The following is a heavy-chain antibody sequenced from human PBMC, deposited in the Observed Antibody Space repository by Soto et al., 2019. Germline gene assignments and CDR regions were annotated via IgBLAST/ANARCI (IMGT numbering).Heavy chain of an antibody. Sequence: SETLSLTCTVSGGSISSSSYYWGRIRQPPGKGLEWIGSIYYSGSTYYNPSLKSRVTISVDTSKNQFSLKLSSVTAADTAVYYCARHRRTMIVVVSFDYWGQGTLVTVSS. V-gene: IGHV4-39*01. CDR2: IYYSGST. CDR3: ARHRRTMIVVVSFDY. D-gene: IGHD3-22*01. CDR1: GGSISSSSYY. J-gene: IGHJ4*02.